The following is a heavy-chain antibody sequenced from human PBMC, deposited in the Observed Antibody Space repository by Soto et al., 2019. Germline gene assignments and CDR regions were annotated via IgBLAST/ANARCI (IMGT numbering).Heavy chain of an antibody. CDR2: IKSRTDGGTT. J-gene: IGHJ6*02. CDR3: IVTTTMTFYYGMDV. V-gene: IGHV3-15*01. Sequence: EVQLVESGGGLVQPGGSLRLSCAGSGFTFSKAWMNWVRQAPGKGLEWVGRIKSRTDGGTTDYAAPVKGRFTISRDDSKNTLYLQMNSLKTEDTAVYYCIVTTTMTFYYGMDVWGQGTTVTVSS. CDR1: GFTFSKAW. D-gene: IGHD4-17*01.